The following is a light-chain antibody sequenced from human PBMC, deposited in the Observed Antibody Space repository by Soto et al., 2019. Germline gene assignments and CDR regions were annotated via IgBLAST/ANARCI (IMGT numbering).Light chain of an antibody. J-gene: IGLJ3*02. CDR1: SSNIGAGYD. Sequence: QSVLTQPPSVSGAPGQRVTISCTGSSSNIGAGYDVHWYQQLPGTAPKLMIYEVTKRPSGVPDRFSGSKSGNTASLTVSGLQAEDEADYYCSSYAASNNFYFVFGGGTKLTVL. V-gene: IGLV1-40*01. CDR2: EVT. CDR3: SSYAASNNFYFV.